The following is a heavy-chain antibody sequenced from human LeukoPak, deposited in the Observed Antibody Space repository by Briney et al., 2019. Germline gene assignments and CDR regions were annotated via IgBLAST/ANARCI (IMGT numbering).Heavy chain of an antibody. J-gene: IGHJ3*02. D-gene: IGHD3-9*01. V-gene: IGHV1-46*01. CDR2: INPSGGST. Sequence: ASVKVSCKASGYTFTSYYMHWVRQAPGQGLEWMGIINPSGGSTSYAQKFQGRVTMTRDMSTSTVYMELRSLRSDDTAVYYCARRAELRYFDWSYLAGGAFDIWGQGTMVTVSS. CDR3: ARRAELRYFDWSYLAGGAFDI. CDR1: GYTFTSYY.